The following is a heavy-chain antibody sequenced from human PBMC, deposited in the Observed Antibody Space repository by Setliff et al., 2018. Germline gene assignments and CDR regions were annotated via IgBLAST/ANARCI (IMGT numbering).Heavy chain of an antibody. CDR2: IYTSGST. V-gene: IGHV4-61*02. D-gene: IGHD3-3*01. CDR3: ARLSWNGLRYFGLDV. CDR1: GGSISSGSYY. J-gene: IGHJ6*02. Sequence: PSETLSLTCTVSGGSISSGSYYWSWIRQPAGKGLEWIGRIYTSGSTNYNPSLKSRVTISVDTSTNQFSLKLTSVTAADTAVYYCARLSWNGLRYFGLDVWGQGTTVTVSS.